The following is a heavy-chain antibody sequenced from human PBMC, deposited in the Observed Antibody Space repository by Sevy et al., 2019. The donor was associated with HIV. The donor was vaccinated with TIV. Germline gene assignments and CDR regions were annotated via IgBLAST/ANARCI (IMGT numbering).Heavy chain of an antibody. CDR1: GFIFSSDN. D-gene: IGHD2-2*01. Sequence: GGSLRLSCAASGFIFSSDNMNWVHQAPGKELEWVSYISTSSSYIYYADSVKGRFTISRDNAKNSLYLQMNSLRAEDTAVYYCARTYCRSSKCYPRDGMDVWGQGTTVTVSS. V-gene: IGHV3-21*01. CDR3: ARTYCRSSKCYPRDGMDV. J-gene: IGHJ6*02. CDR2: ISTSSSYI.